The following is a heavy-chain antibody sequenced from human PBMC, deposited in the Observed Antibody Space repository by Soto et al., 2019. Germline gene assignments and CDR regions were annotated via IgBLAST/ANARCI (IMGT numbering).Heavy chain of an antibody. CDR3: AIYNSDAIDY. V-gene: IGHV4-59*01. CDR1: GTSISSYY. D-gene: IGHD1-1*01. J-gene: IGHJ4*02. Sequence: SATLSLTCTVSGTSISSYYWSWIRQPPGKGLEWIANIHYSGTTNYNPSLASRVTLSVDTSKNQFSLKMTSVTAADRAMYFCAIYNSDAIDYWGRGTLVTVS. CDR2: IHYSGTT.